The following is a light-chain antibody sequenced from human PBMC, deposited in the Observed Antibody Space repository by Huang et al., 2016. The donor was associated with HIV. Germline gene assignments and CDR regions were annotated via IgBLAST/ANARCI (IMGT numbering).Light chain of an antibody. CDR3: QQSYNTPLT. CDR1: QSINSY. J-gene: IGKJ4*01. CDR2: AES. V-gene: IGKV1-39*01. Sequence: DIQMTQSPSSLSASVGDRVTITCRASQSINSYLNWYQQKPGKAPKVLSYAESSLQSGVPSRFSGSGSGTDFTLTINSLQPEDFAIYYCQQSYNTPLTFGGGTRLGIK.